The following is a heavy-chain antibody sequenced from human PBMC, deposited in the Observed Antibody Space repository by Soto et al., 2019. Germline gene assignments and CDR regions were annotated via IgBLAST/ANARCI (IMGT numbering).Heavy chain of an antibody. V-gene: IGHV3-23*01. Sequence: GGSLRLSCAASGFTFSSYAMSWVRQAPGKGLEWVSAISGSGGSTYYADSVKGRFTISRDNSKNTLYLQMNSLRAEDTAVYYGAKLIKTFPSSGAVEDFDYGGQGTRVTVPQ. CDR1: GFTFSSYA. J-gene: IGHJ4*02. CDR3: AKLIKTFPSSGAVEDFDY. CDR2: ISGSGGST. D-gene: IGHD3-16*01.